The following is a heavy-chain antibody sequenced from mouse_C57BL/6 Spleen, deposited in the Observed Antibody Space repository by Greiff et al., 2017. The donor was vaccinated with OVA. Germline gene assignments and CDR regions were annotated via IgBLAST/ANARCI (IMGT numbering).Heavy chain of an antibody. CDR2: INPNNGGT. Sequence: EVQLQQSGPELVKPGASVKISCKASGYTFTDYYMNWVKQSHGKSLEWIGDINPNNGGTSYNQKFKGKATLTVDKSSSTAYMELRSLTSEDSAVYYCASMGYGSSYDAMDYWGQGTSVTVSS. CDR1: GYTFTDYY. D-gene: IGHD1-1*01. V-gene: IGHV1-26*01. J-gene: IGHJ4*01. CDR3: ASMGYGSSYDAMDY.